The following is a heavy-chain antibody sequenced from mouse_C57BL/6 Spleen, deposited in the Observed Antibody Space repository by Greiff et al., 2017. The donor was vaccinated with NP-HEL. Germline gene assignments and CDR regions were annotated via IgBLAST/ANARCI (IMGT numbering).Heavy chain of an antibody. J-gene: IGHJ2*01. Sequence: QVQLQQPGAELVMPGASVKLSCKASGYTFTSYWMHWVKQRPGQGLEWIGEIDPSDSYTNYNQKFKGKSTLTVDKSSSTAYMQLSSLTSEDSAVYYCARRYYGSSEGFDYWGQGTTLTVSS. CDR3: ARRYYGSSEGFDY. V-gene: IGHV1-69*01. CDR1: GYTFTSYW. CDR2: IDPSDSYT. D-gene: IGHD1-1*01.